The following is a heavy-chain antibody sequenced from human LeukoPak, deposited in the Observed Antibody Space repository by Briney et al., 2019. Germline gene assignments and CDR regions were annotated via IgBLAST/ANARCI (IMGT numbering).Heavy chain of an antibody. D-gene: IGHD3-10*01. CDR2: ISYDGSNK. CDR1: GFTFSSYG. CDR3: AKEVRNYYYYMDV. Sequence: GGSLRLSCAASGFTFSSYGMHWVRQAPGKGLEWVAVISYDGSNKYYADSVKGRFTISRDNSKNTLYPQMNSLRAEDTAVYYCAKEVRNYYYYMDVWGKGTTVTVSS. V-gene: IGHV3-30*18. J-gene: IGHJ6*03.